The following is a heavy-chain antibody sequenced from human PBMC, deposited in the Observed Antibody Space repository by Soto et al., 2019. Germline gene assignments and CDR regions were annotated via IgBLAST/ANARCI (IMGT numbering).Heavy chain of an antibody. D-gene: IGHD3-16*01. CDR1: GASISTYY. CDR2: IYYSGTT. Sequence: LSETLSLTCTVSGASISTYYWSWIRQPPGKGLEWIAYIYYSGTTNYNPALKSRVSISVDTSKNQFSLKLSSVTAADTAVYYCATYTNNWFGPWGQGTLVTVSS. J-gene: IGHJ5*02. CDR3: ATYTNNWFGP. V-gene: IGHV4-59*01.